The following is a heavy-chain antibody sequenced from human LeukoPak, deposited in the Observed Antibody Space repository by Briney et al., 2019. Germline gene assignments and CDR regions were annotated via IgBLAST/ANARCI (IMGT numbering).Heavy chain of an antibody. CDR2: IYYSGST. Sequence: SETQSLTCTVSGGSISSHYWSWIRQPPGKGLEWIGYIYYSGSTNYNPSLKSRVTILVDTSKNQFSLKLSSVTAADTAVYYCARGFRDTYGSGSYSDYYYYMDVWGKGTTVIISS. D-gene: IGHD3-10*01. CDR1: GGSISSHY. CDR3: ARGFRDTYGSGSYSDYYYYMDV. V-gene: IGHV4-59*11. J-gene: IGHJ6*03.